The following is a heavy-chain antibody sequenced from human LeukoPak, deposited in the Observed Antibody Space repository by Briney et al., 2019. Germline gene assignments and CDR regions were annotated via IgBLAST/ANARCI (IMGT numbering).Heavy chain of an antibody. D-gene: IGHD4-17*01. Sequence: ASVKVSCKASGYTFTSYDISWVRQATGQGLEWMGWMNPNSGNTGYAQKFQGRVTMTRNTSISTAYMELSSLRSEDTAVYYCATLRGDYPDAFDIWGQGTMVTVSS. CDR3: ATLRGDYPDAFDI. V-gene: IGHV1-8*01. CDR2: MNPNSGNT. J-gene: IGHJ3*02. CDR1: GYTFTSYD.